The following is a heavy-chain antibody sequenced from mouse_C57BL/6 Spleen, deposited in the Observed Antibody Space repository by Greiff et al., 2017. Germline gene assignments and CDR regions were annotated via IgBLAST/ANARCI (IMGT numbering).Heavy chain of an antibody. V-gene: IGHV1-69*01. Sequence: QVQLQQPGAELVMPGASVKLSCKASGYTFPSYWRHWLKQRPGQGLGWIGEIDPSDSYTNYNQKFKGKSTLTVDKSSSTAYMQLSSLTSEDSAVYYCARFGTSYFDYWGQGTTLTVSS. CDR2: IDPSDSYT. CDR1: GYTFPSYW. D-gene: IGHD4-1*01. CDR3: ARFGTSYFDY. J-gene: IGHJ2*01.